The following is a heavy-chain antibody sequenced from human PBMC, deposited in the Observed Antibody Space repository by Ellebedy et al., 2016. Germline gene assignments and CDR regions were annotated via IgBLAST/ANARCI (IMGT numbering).Heavy chain of an antibody. CDR1: GFTFTSYS. CDR3: ARSSMVRGGDLFDY. V-gene: IGHV3-74*01. J-gene: IGHJ4*02. D-gene: IGHD3-10*01. Sequence: GESLKISXAVSGFTFTSYSMKWVRQTPGKGLVWVSRISGDGRTTNYADSVKGRFIISRDNAKNTLYLQMNSLRGEDTAVYYCARSSMVRGGDLFDYWGQGALVTVSS. CDR2: ISGDGRTT.